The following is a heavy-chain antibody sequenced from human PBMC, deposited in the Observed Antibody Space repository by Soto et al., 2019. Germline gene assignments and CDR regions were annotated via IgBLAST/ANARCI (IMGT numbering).Heavy chain of an antibody. CDR2: ISYDGSNK. CDR3: APGQGYEGVRWFDP. V-gene: IGHV3-30-3*01. CDR1: GYTIRSYA. J-gene: IGHJ5*02. Sequence: QVQLVESGGGVVQPGRSLRLSCAASGYTIRSYAMHWVRQAPGKGLEWVAVISYDGSNKYYADSVKGRFTISRDNSKNTLYLQMNSLRAEDTAVYYCAPGQGYEGVRWFDPWGQGTLVTVSS. D-gene: IGHD3-10*01.